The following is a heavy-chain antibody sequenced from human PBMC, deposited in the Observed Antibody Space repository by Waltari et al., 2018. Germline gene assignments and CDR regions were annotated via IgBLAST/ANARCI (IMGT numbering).Heavy chain of an antibody. J-gene: IGHJ4*02. CDR3: VRDLAGVGGH. Sequence: EVQLVESGGGLVQPGGSLGLSCAASGFTFGNDWMHWVRKVPGKGLVWVSRTNEDGRITNYADSVKGRFTISRDNAKNTLYLQMNSLRAEDTAVYYCVRDLAGVGGHWGQGTLVTVSS. CDR1: GFTFGNDW. D-gene: IGHD3-16*01. V-gene: IGHV3-74*01. CDR2: TNEDGRIT.